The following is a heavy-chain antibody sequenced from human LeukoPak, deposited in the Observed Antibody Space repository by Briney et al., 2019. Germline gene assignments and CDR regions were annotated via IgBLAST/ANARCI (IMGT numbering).Heavy chain of an antibody. CDR1: GFTFSDYS. CDR2: IDGAGDTI. CDR3: SRRFDS. J-gene: IGHJ4*02. Sequence: GESLRLSCATSGFTFSDYSMNWVRQAPGKGLEWVSYIDGAGDTIYYADSVKGRFTISRDNAKSSLDLQMNSLRDEDTAVYYCSRRFDSWGQGTLVTASS. V-gene: IGHV3-48*02.